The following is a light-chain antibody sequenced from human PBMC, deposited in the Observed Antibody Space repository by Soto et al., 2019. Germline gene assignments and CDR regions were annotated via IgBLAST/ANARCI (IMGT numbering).Light chain of an antibody. Sequence: QSVLTQPASVSGSPGQSITISCTGTSSDAGGYNYVSCYQQHPGKAPKLMIYEVSNRPSGVSNRFSGSKSGNTASLTISGLQAEDEADYYCSSYTSSSTYVLGTG. V-gene: IGLV2-14*01. CDR1: SSDAGGYNY. CDR2: EVS. CDR3: SSYTSSSTYV. J-gene: IGLJ1*01.